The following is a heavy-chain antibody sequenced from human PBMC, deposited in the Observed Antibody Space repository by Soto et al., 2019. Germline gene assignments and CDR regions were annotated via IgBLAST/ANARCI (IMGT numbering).Heavy chain of an antibody. CDR3: AREAIAVAGFFDY. D-gene: IGHD6-19*01. V-gene: IGHV4-39*02. J-gene: IGHJ4*02. CDR2: IYYSGST. CDR1: GGSISSSSYY. Sequence: SETLSLTCTVSGGSISSSSYYWGWIRQPPGKGLEWIGSIYYSGSTYYNPSLKSRVTINPDTSKNQFSLQLNSVTPEDTAVYYCAREAIAVAGFFDYWGQGTLVTVSS.